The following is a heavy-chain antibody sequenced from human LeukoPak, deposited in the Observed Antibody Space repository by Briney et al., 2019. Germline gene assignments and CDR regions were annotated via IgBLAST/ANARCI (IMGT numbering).Heavy chain of an antibody. D-gene: IGHD6-19*01. J-gene: IGHJ4*02. CDR1: GYTFTVYY. CDR2: INPNSGGT. V-gene: IGHV1-2*02. Sequence: ASVTASFKASGYTFTVYYMHWVRQAPGQGLEWMGWINPNSGGTNYAQKFQGRGTMTRDTSISTAYMELSRLRSDDTAVYYCARVTVAGYFDYWGQGTLVTVSS. CDR3: ARVTVAGYFDY.